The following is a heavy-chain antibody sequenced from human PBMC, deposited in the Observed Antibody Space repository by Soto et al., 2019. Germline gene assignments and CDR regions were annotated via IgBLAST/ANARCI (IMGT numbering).Heavy chain of an antibody. Sequence: QVQLQESGPGLVKPSETLSLTCTVSNDSISTYYWTWIRQPPGKGLEWIGFIYYSGSTNYNPSLQSRVTISGDTAKNQVSLKMNSVTAADPAGDYLARTGRDRGALHYWGQGTLVTVSS. CDR3: ARTGRDRGALHY. V-gene: IGHV4-59*08. CDR1: NDSISTYY. CDR2: IYYSGST. D-gene: IGHD3-10*01. J-gene: IGHJ4*02.